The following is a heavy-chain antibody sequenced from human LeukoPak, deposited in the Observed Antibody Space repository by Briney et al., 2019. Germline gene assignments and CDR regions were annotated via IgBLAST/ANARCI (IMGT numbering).Heavy chain of an antibody. CDR1: GGSISSSNW. J-gene: IGHJ4*02. Sequence: SETLSLTCAVSGGSISSSNWWSWVRQPPGQGLEWIGEIYHSGSTNYNPSLKSRVTISVDKSKNQFSLKLSSVTAADTAVYYCARDVPLYCSGGSCYSYYFDYWGQGTLVTVSS. CDR3: ARDVPLYCSGGSCYSYYFDY. CDR2: IYHSGST. D-gene: IGHD2-15*01. V-gene: IGHV4-4*02.